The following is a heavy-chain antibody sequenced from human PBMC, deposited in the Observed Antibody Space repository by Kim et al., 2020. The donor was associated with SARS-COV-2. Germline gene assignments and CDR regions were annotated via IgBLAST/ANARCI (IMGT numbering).Heavy chain of an antibody. CDR2: ISYDGSNK. J-gene: IGHJ3*02. Sequence: GGSLRLSCAASGFTFSSYAMHWVRQAPGKGLEWVAVISYDGSNKYYADSVKGRFTISRDNSKNTLYLQMNSLRAEDTAVYYCARMGGYCSSTSCSQGAFDIWGQGTMVTVSS. V-gene: IGHV3-30-3*01. CDR3: ARMGGYCSSTSCSQGAFDI. CDR1: GFTFSSYA. D-gene: IGHD2-2*01.